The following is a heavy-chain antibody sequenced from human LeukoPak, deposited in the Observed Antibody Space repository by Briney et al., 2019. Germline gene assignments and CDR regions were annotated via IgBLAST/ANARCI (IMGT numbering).Heavy chain of an antibody. J-gene: IGHJ5*02. CDR2: ISSSGSTF. Sequence: GGSLRLSCAASGFTFSSYEMNWVRQAPGKGLEWVSYISSSGSTFFYADSVKGRFTVSRDNAKNSLYLQMNSLRAEDTALYYCARESGITMLRGAHTPWGQGTLVTVSS. CDR1: GFTFSSYE. CDR3: ARESGITMLRGAHTP. D-gene: IGHD3-10*01. V-gene: IGHV3-48*03.